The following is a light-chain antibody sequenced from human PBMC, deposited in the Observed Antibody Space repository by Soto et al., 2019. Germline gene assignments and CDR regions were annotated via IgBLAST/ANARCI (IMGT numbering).Light chain of an antibody. J-gene: IGKJ1*01. CDR3: QQYNNWPWT. V-gene: IGKV3-15*01. CDR2: GAS. Sequence: EMVMTQSPATLSVSPGERATLSCRASQSVSSKLAWYQQKPGQAPRLLIYGASTRATSFPARFSGSGSGTDFTLTISSLQSEDFAVYYCQQYNNWPWTFGQGTKVDI. CDR1: QSVSSK.